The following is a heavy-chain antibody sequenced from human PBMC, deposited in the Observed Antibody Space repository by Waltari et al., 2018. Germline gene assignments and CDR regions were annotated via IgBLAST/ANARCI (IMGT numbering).Heavy chain of an antibody. CDR3: ARDRGRGLYLDS. Sequence: QVQLQVSGPALVKPSGPRSLPGAVSGASMSGTDWWNWVRPPPGKGLEWLGQVHRSGRTHDNPSLESRVTVSIETSNKQFALILTSATAADTAVYYCARDRGRGLYLDSWGQGTLVTVSP. V-gene: IGHV4-4*02. J-gene: IGHJ4*02. CDR2: VHRSGRT. CDR1: GASMSGTDW. D-gene: IGHD2-15*01.